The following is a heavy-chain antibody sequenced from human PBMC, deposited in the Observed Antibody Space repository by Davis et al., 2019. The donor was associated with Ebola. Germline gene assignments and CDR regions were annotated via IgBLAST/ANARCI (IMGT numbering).Heavy chain of an antibody. V-gene: IGHV3-30*03. CDR1: GFTFSSYG. Sequence: GESLKISCAASGFTFSSYGMHWVRQAPGKGLEWVAVISYDGSNKYYADSVKGRFTISRDNSKNTLYLQMNSLRAEGTAVYYCARGIFRYFQPWGQGTLVTVSS. J-gene: IGHJ1*01. CDR3: ARGIFRYFQP. CDR2: ISYDGSNK.